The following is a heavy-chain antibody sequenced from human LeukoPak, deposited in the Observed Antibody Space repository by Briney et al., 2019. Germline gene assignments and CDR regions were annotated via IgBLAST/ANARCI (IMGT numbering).Heavy chain of an antibody. CDR1: GFTFSSYG. CDR2: IWYDGSNK. D-gene: IGHD3-9*01. J-gene: IGHJ4*02. CDR3: ARGHYDILTGYYTHFDY. V-gene: IGHV3-30*19. Sequence: PGGSLRLSCAASGFTFSSYGMHWVRQAPGKGLEWVAVIWYDGSNKYYADSVKGRFTISRDNSKNTLYLQMNSLRAEDTAVYYCARGHYDILTGYYTHFDYWGQGTLVTVSS.